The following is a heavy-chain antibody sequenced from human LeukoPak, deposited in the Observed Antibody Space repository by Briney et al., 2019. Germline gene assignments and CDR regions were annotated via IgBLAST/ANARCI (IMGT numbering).Heavy chain of an antibody. J-gene: IGHJ4*02. D-gene: IGHD3-10*01. CDR2: ISYDGSNK. V-gene: IGHV3-30*04. CDR1: RFTFSSYA. CDR3: ARGRYYGSGSYYELWY. Sequence: PGGSLRLSCAASRFTFSSYAMHWVRQAPGKGLEWVAVISYDGSNKYYADSVKGRFTISRDNSKNTLYLQMNSLRAEDTAVFYCARGRYYGSGSYYELWYWGQGTLVTVSS.